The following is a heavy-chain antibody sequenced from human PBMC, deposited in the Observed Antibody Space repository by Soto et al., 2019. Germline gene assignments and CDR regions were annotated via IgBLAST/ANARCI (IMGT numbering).Heavy chain of an antibody. D-gene: IGHD4-17*01. Sequence: TSETLSLTCAVYGGSFSNYYWSWIRQPPGKGLEWIGEINQSGRTNYNPSLKSRVTISIDPSKNQFSLRVNSVTAADTAVYYCASIPTTVFYSTFDMDVWGQGTTVTVSS. CDR1: GGSFSNYY. J-gene: IGHJ6*02. CDR3: ASIPTTVFYSTFDMDV. V-gene: IGHV4-34*01. CDR2: INQSGRT.